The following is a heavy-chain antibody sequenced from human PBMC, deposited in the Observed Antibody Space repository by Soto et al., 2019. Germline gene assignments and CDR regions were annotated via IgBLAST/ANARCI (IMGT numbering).Heavy chain of an antibody. V-gene: IGHV1-2*04. D-gene: IGHD7-27*01. CDR2: INPNSGGT. CDR3: ARAQTGDRPVRPFEQYYCYMDV. CDR1: GYTFTGYY. Sequence: VKVSCKASGYTFTGYYMHWVRQAPGQGLEWMGWINPNSGGTNYAQKFQGWVTMTRDTSISTAYMELSRLRSDDTAVYYCARAQTGDRPVRPFEQYYCYMDVRGKGTTVTGSS. J-gene: IGHJ6*03.